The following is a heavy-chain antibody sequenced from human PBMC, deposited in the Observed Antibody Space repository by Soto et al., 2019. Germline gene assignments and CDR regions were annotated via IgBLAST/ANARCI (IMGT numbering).Heavy chain of an antibody. CDR3: GKVELRFSYGIDV. J-gene: IGHJ6*02. D-gene: IGHD3-3*01. V-gene: IGHV3-48*03. CDR2: ISKSSSVI. CDR1: GSTFSSSE. Sequence: EVQLVESGGGLVQPGGSLRLSCAASGSTFSSSEMHWVRQAPGKGLEWVSYISKSSSVIYYADSVKGRFTISRDNAKNLLFLQMNSLEAGDTGGYFWGKVELRFSYGIDVWGQGTTVTVSS.